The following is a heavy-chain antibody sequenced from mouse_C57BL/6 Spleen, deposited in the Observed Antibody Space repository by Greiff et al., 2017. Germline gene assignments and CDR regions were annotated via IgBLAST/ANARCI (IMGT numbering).Heavy chain of an antibody. CDR1: GFTFTSYW. CDR3: ARSLYYYGSEAY. D-gene: IGHD1-1*01. J-gene: IGHJ3*01. V-gene: IGHV1-50*01. Sequence: QVQLQQPGAELVKPGASVKLSCKASGFTFTSYWMQWVKQRPGQGLEWIGEIDPSDSYTNYNQKFKGKATLTVDTSSSTAYMQLSSLTSEDSAVYYCARSLYYYGSEAYWGQGTLVTVSA. CDR2: IDPSDSYT.